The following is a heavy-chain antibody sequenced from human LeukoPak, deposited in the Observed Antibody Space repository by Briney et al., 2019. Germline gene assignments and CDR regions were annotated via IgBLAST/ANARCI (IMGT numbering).Heavy chain of an antibody. Sequence: PGGSLRLSCAASGFTFSSYGMHWVRQAPGKGLEWVAVISYDGSNKYYADSVKGRFTISRDNSKNTLYLQMNSLRAEDTAVYYCVKLPSSGLPPPDYWGQGTLVTVSS. J-gene: IGHJ4*02. CDR2: ISYDGSNK. CDR3: VKLPSSGLPPPDY. D-gene: IGHD3-22*01. V-gene: IGHV3-30*18. CDR1: GFTFSSYG.